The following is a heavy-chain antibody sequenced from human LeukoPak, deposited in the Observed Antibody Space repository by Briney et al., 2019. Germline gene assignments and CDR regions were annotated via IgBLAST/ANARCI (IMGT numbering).Heavy chain of an antibody. V-gene: IGHV3-21*01. D-gene: IGHD5-12*01. CDR1: GFTFNTYS. J-gene: IGHJ4*02. Sequence: GGSLRLSCEASGFTFNTYSMNWARQAPGKGLEWVSSISSSSSYIYYADSVKGRFTISRDNARNSLFLQMNSLRAEDTAVYYCARDVQVATIYPLDYWGQGTLVTVSS. CDR3: ARDVQVATIYPLDY. CDR2: ISSSSSYI.